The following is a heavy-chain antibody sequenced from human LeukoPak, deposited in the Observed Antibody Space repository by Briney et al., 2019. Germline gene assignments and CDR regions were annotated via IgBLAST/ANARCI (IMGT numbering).Heavy chain of an antibody. J-gene: IGHJ4*02. CDR3: ARQGSEIDY. Sequence: GVSLTLSCAASGFTLSHYYMTWIRQAPGKGLGCLSCISSSADTIYYGDSVKGRFTVSRDNAENSLYLQMNSLRAEDTAMYYCARQGSEIDYWGQGTLVTVSS. CDR2: ISSSADTI. CDR1: GFTLSHYY. V-gene: IGHV3-11*01.